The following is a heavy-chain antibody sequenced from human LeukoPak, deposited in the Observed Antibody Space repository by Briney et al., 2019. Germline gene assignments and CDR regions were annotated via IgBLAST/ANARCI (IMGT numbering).Heavy chain of an antibody. Sequence: SETLSLTCTVSGGSISSYYWSWIRQPPGKGLEWIGYIHYSGSTNYNPSLKSRVTISVDTSKNQFSLKLSSVTAADTAVYYCARGGRSAIPFDPWGQGTLVTVSS. CDR3: ARGGRSAIPFDP. V-gene: IGHV4-59*08. J-gene: IGHJ5*02. D-gene: IGHD2-21*01. CDR1: GGSISSYY. CDR2: IHYSGST.